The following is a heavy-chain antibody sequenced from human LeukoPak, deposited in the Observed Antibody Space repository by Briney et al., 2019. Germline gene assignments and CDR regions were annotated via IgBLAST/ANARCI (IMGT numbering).Heavy chain of an antibody. CDR3: ARDHTPRITIFGVVKNGMDV. CDR2: INHSGST. V-gene: IGHV4-34*01. J-gene: IGHJ6*02. Sequence: SETLSLTCAVYGGSFSGYYWSWIRQPPGKGLEWIGEINHSGSTNYNPSLKSRVTISVDTSKNQFSLRLSSVTAADTAVYYCARDHTPRITIFGVVKNGMDVWGQGTTVTVSS. CDR1: GGSFSGYY. D-gene: IGHD3-3*01.